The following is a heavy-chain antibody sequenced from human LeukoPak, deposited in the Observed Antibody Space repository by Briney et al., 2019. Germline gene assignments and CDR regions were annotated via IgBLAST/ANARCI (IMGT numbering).Heavy chain of an antibody. CDR3: AKKWGVETTTLDYFDY. CDR1: GFTFSSHW. CDR2: ISGSGGST. V-gene: IGHV3-23*01. J-gene: IGHJ4*02. D-gene: IGHD3-10*01. Sequence: QSGGSLRLSCAASGFTFSSHWMSWVRQAPGKGLEWVLAISGSGGSTYYADSVKGRFTISRDNSKNTLYLQMNSLTDEDTAVYYCAKKWGVETTTLDYFDYWGQGTLVTVSS.